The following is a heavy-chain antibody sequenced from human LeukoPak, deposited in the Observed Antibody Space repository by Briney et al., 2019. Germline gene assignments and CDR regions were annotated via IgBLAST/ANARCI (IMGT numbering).Heavy chain of an antibody. D-gene: IGHD4-17*01. Sequence: ASVKVSCKASGYTFTSYYIYWVRQGPRQGLEWMGWLNPNSGVTRYAQKFQGRVTVTRDSSISTAYMELSSLTSDDTAVYYCARDRGAPDAFDIWGQGTLVTVSS. CDR3: ARDRGAPDAFDI. V-gene: IGHV1-2*02. J-gene: IGHJ3*02. CDR1: GYTFTSYY. CDR2: LNPNSGVT.